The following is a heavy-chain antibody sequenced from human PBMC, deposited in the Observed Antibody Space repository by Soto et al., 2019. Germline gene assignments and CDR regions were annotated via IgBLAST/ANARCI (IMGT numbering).Heavy chain of an antibody. Sequence: TLSLTCTVSGGSISPYYWSWIRQPPGKGLEWIGYVYFSGSANYNPSLKTGVTISVDTSRNQFSLKVSSVTAADTAVYYCARGKSYGDFHFDYWGRGTLVTVSS. CDR2: VYFSGSA. D-gene: IGHD4-17*01. V-gene: IGHV4-59*08. CDR1: GGSISPYY. CDR3: ARGKSYGDFHFDY. J-gene: IGHJ4*02.